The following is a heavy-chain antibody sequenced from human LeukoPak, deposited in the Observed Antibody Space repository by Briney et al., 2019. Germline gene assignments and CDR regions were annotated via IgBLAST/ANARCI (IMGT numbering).Heavy chain of an antibody. CDR3: ARGRGTGSPIGPRYFDL. V-gene: IGHV5-51*01. CDR1: GYLFTSYW. CDR2: IYPADTDT. J-gene: IGHJ2*01. D-gene: IGHD3-10*01. Sequence: KLSCKGSGYLFTSYWIAWVRQMPGKGLEWMGMIYPADTDTRYSPSFQGQVTISADKSISTAFLRWTSLKASDTAIYYCARGRGTGSPIGPRYFDLWGRGTLVTVSS.